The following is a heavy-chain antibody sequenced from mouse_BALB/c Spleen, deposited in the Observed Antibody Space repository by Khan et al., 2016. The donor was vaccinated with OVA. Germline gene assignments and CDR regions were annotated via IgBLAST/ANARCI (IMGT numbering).Heavy chain of an antibody. V-gene: IGHV5-9*03. CDR3: ARSNYGAFAY. J-gene: IGHJ3*01. CDR2: ISSGGDNT. Sequence: EVELVESGGGLVMPGGSLKLSCAASGFTFSSYTMSWVRQTPEKRLEWVATISSGGDNTYYPDSVKGRFTISRDNAQNNLYLQMSSLRSEDTALYYCARSNYGAFAYWGQGTLVTVSA. CDR1: GFTFSSYT. D-gene: IGHD1-1*02.